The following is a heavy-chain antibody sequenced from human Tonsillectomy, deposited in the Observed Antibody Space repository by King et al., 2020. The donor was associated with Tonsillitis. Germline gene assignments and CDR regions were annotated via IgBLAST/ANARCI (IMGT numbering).Heavy chain of an antibody. Sequence: QLVQSGAEVKKPGASVKVSCKASGYTFTSYYMHWVRQAPGQGLEWMGIINPSGGSTSYAQKFQGRVTMTRARSTSTVYMELSSLSSEDTAVYYCARHGAHLVGAVINYFDSWGQGTLLTVSS. J-gene: IGHJ4*02. D-gene: IGHD1-26*01. CDR3: ARHGAHLVGAVINYFDS. CDR2: INPSGGST. V-gene: IGHV1-46*01. CDR1: GYTFTSYY.